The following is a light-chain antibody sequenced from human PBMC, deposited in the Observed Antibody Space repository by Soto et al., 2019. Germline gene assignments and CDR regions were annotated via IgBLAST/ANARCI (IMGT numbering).Light chain of an antibody. CDR3: QQYNNRPPRVT. V-gene: IGKV3-15*01. CDR2: GAS. Sequence: EIVMTQSPATLSVSPGERATLSCRASQSVSSNLAWYQQKPGQAPRLLIYGASTRATGIPARFSGSGSGTEFTPTISSLQSEDFAVYYCQQYNNRPPRVTFGRGTKVDI. J-gene: IGKJ3*01. CDR1: QSVSSN.